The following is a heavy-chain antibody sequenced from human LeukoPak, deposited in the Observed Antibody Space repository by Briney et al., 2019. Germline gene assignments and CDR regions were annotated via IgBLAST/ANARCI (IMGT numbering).Heavy chain of an antibody. CDR2: IYYSGST. Sequence: PSETLSLTCTVSGGSISSYYWSWIRHPPGKGLEWIGYIYYSGSTNYNPSLKSRVTISVDTSKNQFSLKLSSVTAADTAVYYCARQYYYDSSGYPGDDAFDIWGQGTMVTVSS. J-gene: IGHJ3*02. D-gene: IGHD3-22*01. CDR3: ARQYYYDSSGYPGDDAFDI. V-gene: IGHV4-59*08. CDR1: GGSISSYY.